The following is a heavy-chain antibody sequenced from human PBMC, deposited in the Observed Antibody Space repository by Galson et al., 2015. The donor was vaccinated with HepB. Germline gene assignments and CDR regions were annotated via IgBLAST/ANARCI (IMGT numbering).Heavy chain of an antibody. V-gene: IGHV3-15*01. CDR1: GFTFSNAW. D-gene: IGHD6-13*01. Sequence: SLRLSCAASGFTFSNAWMSWVRQAPGKGLEWVGRIKSKTDGGTTDYAAPVKGRFTISRDDSKNTLYLQMNSLRAEDTAVYYCASRGHRVAATGTGLGYWGQGTLVTVSS. CDR2: IKSKTDGGTT. CDR3: ASRGHRVAATGTGLGY. J-gene: IGHJ4*02.